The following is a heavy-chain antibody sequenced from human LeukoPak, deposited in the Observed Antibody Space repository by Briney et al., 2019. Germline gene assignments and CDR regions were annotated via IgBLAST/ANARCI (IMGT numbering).Heavy chain of an antibody. J-gene: IGHJ4*02. D-gene: IGHD5-24*01. Sequence: KPSETLSLTCTVSGDSINSYYWTWIRRPPRKTLEWIGYIYYTGTTNYNPSLKSRVSISVDTSKNQFSLKLSSVTAADTAVYYCAMGRWLQLPLNWGQGTLVTVSS. CDR3: AMGRWLQLPLN. V-gene: IGHV4-59*01. CDR2: IYYTGTT. CDR1: GDSINSYY.